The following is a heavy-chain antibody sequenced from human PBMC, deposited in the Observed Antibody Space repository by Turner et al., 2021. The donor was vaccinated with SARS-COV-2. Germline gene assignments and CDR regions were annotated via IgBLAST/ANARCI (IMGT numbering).Heavy chain of an antibody. CDR1: GPTFSTFA. CDR2: IAGIGTRT. V-gene: IGHV3-23*01. CDR3: VCGDTRPLGPFYFDY. Sequence: EVQLLQSGGGLVPPGGSLRPSCVASGPTFSTFAMTWVRQAPGKGLEGVAAIAGIGTRTYYADSVKGRFSISRNNSKNTMYVQMNSLRAEDTAVYYCVCGDTRPLGPFYFDYWGQGTLVTVSS. J-gene: IGHJ4*02. D-gene: IGHD2-21*01.